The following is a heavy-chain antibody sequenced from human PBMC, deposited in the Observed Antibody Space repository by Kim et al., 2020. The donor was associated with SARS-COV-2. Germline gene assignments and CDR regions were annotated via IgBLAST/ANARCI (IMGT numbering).Heavy chain of an antibody. D-gene: IGHD6-19*01. CDR1: GYTFTNHS. J-gene: IGHJ4*02. V-gene: IGHV1-46*01. CDR2: INTNAGSP. Sequence: ASVRVSCKASGYTFTNHSMHWVRQAPGQGLEWMGMINTNAGSPTYAPEFTGRVVISWDTSMSTGYMELSSLRAEDTAVYYCARVAVGGCGSFDSWGQGTLVTVSS. CDR3: ARVAVGGCGSFDS.